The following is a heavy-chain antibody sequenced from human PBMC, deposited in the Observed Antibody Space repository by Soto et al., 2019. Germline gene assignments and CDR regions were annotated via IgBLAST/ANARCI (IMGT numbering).Heavy chain of an antibody. Sequence: QITLKEYGPTLVKPTQTLTLTCTFSGFSLSTSGVGVGWIRQPPGKALEWLALIYWDDDKRYSPSLKRRLTITKSSSKNQVVLTMTIMDPVDTATYYCAYTLPPGGGMVVWGQGTTFTVFS. CDR3: AYTLPPGGGMVV. CDR1: GFSLSTSGVG. D-gene: IGHD2-2*01. V-gene: IGHV2-5*02. J-gene: IGHJ6*02. CDR2: IYWDDDK.